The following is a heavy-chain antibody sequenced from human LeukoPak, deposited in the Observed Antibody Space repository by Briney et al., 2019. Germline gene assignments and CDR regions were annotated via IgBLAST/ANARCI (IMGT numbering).Heavy chain of an antibody. J-gene: IGHJ3*02. V-gene: IGHV3-53*01. Sequence: GGSLRLSCAASGFTVSSNYMSWVRQAPGKGLEWVSVIYSGGSPYYADSVKGRFTISRDNSKNTLYLQMNSVRAEDTAVYYCARAMTMVVDDAFDIWGQGTMVTVSS. CDR3: ARAMTMVVDDAFDI. D-gene: IGHD4/OR15-4a*01. CDR2: IYSGGSP. CDR1: GFTVSSNY.